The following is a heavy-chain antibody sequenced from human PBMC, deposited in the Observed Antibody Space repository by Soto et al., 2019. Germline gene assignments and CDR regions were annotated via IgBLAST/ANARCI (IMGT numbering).Heavy chain of an antibody. CDR2: IYHSGST. Sequence: PSETPSLTCAVSGGSISSGGYSWSWIRQPPGKGLEWIGYIYHSGSTYYNPSLKSRVTISVDRSKNQFSLKLSSVTAADTAVYYCARAPHTSYYDILTGYYTYFDYWGQGTLVTVSS. CDR1: GGSISSGGYS. CDR3: ARAPHTSYYDILTGYYTYFDY. D-gene: IGHD3-9*01. J-gene: IGHJ4*02. V-gene: IGHV4-30-2*01.